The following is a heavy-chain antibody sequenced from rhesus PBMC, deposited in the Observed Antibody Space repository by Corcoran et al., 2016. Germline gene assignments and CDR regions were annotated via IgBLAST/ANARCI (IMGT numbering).Heavy chain of an antibody. CDR1: GGSISSSY. CDR2: IYGSGSST. Sequence: QMQLQESGPGLVKPAETLSVTCAVSGGSISSSYWSWIRQAPGEGMEGIGYIYGSGSSTNHNPSLKSRVTLSVGASKNQLSLKLSSVTTADTAVYYCATDNYYNFWTGYSIHYYWGQGVLVTVSS. CDR3: ATDNYYNFWTGYSIHYY. D-gene: IGHD3-3*01. J-gene: IGHJ4*01. V-gene: IGHV4-169*01.